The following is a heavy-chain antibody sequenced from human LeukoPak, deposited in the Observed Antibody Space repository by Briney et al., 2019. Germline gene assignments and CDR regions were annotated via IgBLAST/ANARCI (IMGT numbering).Heavy chain of an antibody. D-gene: IGHD3-22*01. V-gene: IGHV4-39*01. Sequence: PSETLSLTCTVSGGSISSSSYYWGWIRQPPGKGLEWIGSIYYSGSTYYNPSLKSRVTISVDTSKNQFSLELSSVTAADTAVYYCASGVVVITTRPFDYWGQGTLVTVSS. CDR1: GGSISSSSYY. CDR3: ASGVVVITTRPFDY. CDR2: IYYSGST. J-gene: IGHJ4*02.